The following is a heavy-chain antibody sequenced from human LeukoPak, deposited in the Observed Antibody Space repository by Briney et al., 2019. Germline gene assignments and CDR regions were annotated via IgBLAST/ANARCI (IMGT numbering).Heavy chain of an antibody. CDR2: INPNSGGT. CDR1: GYTFTGYY. D-gene: IGHD2-2*01. Sequence: ASVKVSCKASGYTFTGYYMHWVRQAPGQGLEWMGWINPNSGGTNYAQKFQGWVTMTRDTSISTAYMELSRLRSDDTAVYYCARGDSRWYCSSTSCFNFDYWGQGTLVTVSS. V-gene: IGHV1-2*04. CDR3: ARGDSRWYCSSTSCFNFDY. J-gene: IGHJ4*02.